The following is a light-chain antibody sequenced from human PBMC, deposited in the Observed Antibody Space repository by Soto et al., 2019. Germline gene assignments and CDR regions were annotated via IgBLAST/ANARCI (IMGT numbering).Light chain of an antibody. CDR2: GAS. CDR3: QQYNNWPPWT. J-gene: IGKJ1*01. CDR1: QSVRSN. V-gene: IGKV3-15*01. Sequence: EIVMTQSPATLSVSPGERATLSCRASQSVRSNLAWYQQKPGQAPRLLIYGASSRATGIPARFSGSGSGTEFTLTISSLQSEDFAIYYCQQYNNWPPWTF.